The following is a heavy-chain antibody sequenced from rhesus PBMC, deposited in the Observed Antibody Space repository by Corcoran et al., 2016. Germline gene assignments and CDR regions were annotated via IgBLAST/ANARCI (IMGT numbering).Heavy chain of an antibody. CDR2: ISSGGSI. CDR3: ANTLEYCTGSGCYGLDS. Sequence: EVQLVESGGGLVQPGGSLRLSCAAPGFTSGNSDLIWIRQAPGKGLERVSYISSGGSIYYSDSVKCRFTISRDNARNTLYLQMSSLRVVDTAVYYCANTLEYCTGSGCYGLDSWGQGVVVTVSS. V-gene: IGHV3S43*01. CDR1: GFTSGNSD. J-gene: IGHJ6*01. D-gene: IGHD2-21*01.